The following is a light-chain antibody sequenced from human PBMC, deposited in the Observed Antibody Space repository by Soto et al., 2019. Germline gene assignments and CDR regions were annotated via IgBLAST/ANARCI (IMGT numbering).Light chain of an antibody. CDR2: EVT. CDR3: SSYAGTKKYRI. J-gene: IGLJ2*01. V-gene: IGLV2-8*01. Sequence: QSALTQPPSASGSPGQSVTISCTGTSSDVGAYNFVSWYQQHPGKAPKLMISEVTNRPSGVPDRFSGSKSGNTASLTVSGLQAEDEAEYYCSSYAGTKKYRIFGGGTQLTVL. CDR1: SSDVGAYNF.